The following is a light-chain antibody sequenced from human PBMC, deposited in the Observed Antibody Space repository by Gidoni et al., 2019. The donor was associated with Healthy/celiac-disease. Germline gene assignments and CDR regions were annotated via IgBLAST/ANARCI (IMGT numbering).Light chain of an antibody. V-gene: IGKV3-20*01. CDR1: QSVSSSY. CDR2: GAS. CDR3: QQYGSSPRT. J-gene: IGKJ1*01. Sequence: EIVLTQSPGTLSLSPGERATLSCRASQSVSSSYLAWYQQKPGQAPRLLISGASGRATGIPDRFSGSGSGTDFTLTISRLEPEDFAVYYCQQYGSSPRTFGQETKVEIK.